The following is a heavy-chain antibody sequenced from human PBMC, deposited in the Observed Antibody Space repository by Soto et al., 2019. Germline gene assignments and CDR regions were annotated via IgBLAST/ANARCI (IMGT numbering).Heavy chain of an antibody. CDR3: ATWSYCYDSSGYYSV. CDR1: GGSISSYY. J-gene: IGHJ4*02. D-gene: IGHD3-22*01. Sequence: SETLSLTCTVSGGSISSYYWSWIRQPPGKGLEWIGYIYYSGSTNYNPSLKSRVTISVDTSKNQFSLKLSSVTAADTAVYYCATWSYCYDSSGYYSVWGQGTLVTVSS. V-gene: IGHV4-59*01. CDR2: IYYSGST.